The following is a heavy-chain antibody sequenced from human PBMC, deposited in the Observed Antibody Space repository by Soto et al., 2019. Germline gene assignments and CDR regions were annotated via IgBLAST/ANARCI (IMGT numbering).Heavy chain of an antibody. CDR2: IYYSGST. CDR1: GGSISSGDYY. CDR3: ARDALAAAGKFDY. J-gene: IGHJ4*02. Sequence: SETLSLTCTVSGGSISSGDYYWSWIRQPPGKGLEWIGYIYYSGSTYYNPSLKSRVTISVDTSKNQFSLKLSSVTAADTAVYYCARDALAAAGKFDYWGQGTLVTVAS. V-gene: IGHV4-30-4*01. D-gene: IGHD6-13*01.